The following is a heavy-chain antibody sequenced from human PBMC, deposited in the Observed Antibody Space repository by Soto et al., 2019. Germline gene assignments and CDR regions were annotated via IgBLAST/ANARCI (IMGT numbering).Heavy chain of an antibody. Sequence: ASVKVSCKASGYTFTSYGISWVRQAPGQGLEWMGGFDPEDGETIYAQKFQGRVTMTEDTSTDTAYMELSSLRSEDTAVYYCATVIRSGYSYGYSPVRWFDPWGQGTLVTVSS. D-gene: IGHD5-18*01. CDR3: ATVIRSGYSYGYSPVRWFDP. V-gene: IGHV1-24*01. J-gene: IGHJ5*02. CDR2: FDPEDGET. CDR1: GYTFTSYG.